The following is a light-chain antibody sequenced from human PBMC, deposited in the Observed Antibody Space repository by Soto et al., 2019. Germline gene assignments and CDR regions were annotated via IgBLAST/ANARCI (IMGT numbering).Light chain of an antibody. CDR3: SLYTDSNNYV. J-gene: IGLJ1*01. CDR1: SSDLAIYNY. CDR2: QVT. V-gene: IGLV2-14*01. Sequence: QSALTQPASVSGSPGQSITISCTGTSSDLAIYNYVSWYQQQPGKAPKLMIYQVTNRTSGVSNRFSGSRAGNTASITISGLQDADEADYYCSLYTDSNNYVFGTGTKLTVL.